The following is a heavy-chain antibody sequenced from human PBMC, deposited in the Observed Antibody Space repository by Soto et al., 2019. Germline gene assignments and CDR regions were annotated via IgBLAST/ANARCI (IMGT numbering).Heavy chain of an antibody. D-gene: IGHD2-21*02. CDR2: ISRSGYI. J-gene: IGHJ5*02. V-gene: IGHV4-38-2*01. CDR1: GYSIRSGYY. CDR3: ARGTGGNSGWGHWSDP. Sequence: PSETLSLTCAVSGYSIRSGYYWGWIRQLPGKGLEWIGSISRSGYIYYSPPLMGRVTISMDTSNTQFSLNLTSVTAADTAVYYCARGTGGNSGWGHWSDPWGQGTLVTVSS.